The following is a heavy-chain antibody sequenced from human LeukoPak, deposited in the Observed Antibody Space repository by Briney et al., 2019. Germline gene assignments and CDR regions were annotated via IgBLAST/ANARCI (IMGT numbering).Heavy chain of an antibody. V-gene: IGHV3-30-3*01. Sequence: GGSLRLSCAASGFTFSSYVMHWVRQAPGKGLEWVAVISSDGSNKYYADSVKGRFTISRDNPKNTLYLQMNSLRAEDTAVYYCARVYDSSGYYPVGYWGQGTLVTVSS. CDR3: ARVYDSSGYYPVGY. D-gene: IGHD3-22*01. CDR1: GFTFSSYV. CDR2: ISSDGSNK. J-gene: IGHJ4*02.